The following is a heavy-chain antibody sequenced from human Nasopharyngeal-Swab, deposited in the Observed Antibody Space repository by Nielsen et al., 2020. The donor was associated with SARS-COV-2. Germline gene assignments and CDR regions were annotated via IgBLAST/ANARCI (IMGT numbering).Heavy chain of an antibody. V-gene: IGHV3-23*01. D-gene: IGHD2-2*01. Sequence: LSLTCAASGFTFSSYAMSWVRRAPGKGLEWVSAISGSGGSTYYADSVKGRFTISRDNSKNTLYLQMNSLRAEDTAVYYCAKDLSSTSPYIYYYYYGMDVWGQGTTVTVSS. CDR2: ISGSGGST. J-gene: IGHJ6*02. CDR1: GFTFSSYA. CDR3: AKDLSSTSPYIYYYYYGMDV.